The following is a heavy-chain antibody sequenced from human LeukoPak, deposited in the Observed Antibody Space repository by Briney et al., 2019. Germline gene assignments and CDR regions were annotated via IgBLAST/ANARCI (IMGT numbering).Heavy chain of an antibody. CDR3: ARGVVVPAAINYYYMDV. V-gene: IGHV1-2*02. CDR2: INPNSGGT. D-gene: IGHD2-2*02. J-gene: IGHJ6*03. Sequence: ASVKVSCKASGYTFTGYYMHWVRQAPGQGLEWMGWINPNSGGTNYAQKFQGRVTMTRDTSISTAYMELSRLRSDDTAVYYCARGVVVPAAINYYYMDVWAKGPRSPSP. CDR1: GYTFTGYY.